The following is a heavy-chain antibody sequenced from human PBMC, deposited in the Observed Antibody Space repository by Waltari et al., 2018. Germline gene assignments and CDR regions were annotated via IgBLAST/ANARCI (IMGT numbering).Heavy chain of an antibody. D-gene: IGHD6-13*01. Sequence: QLQLQESGPGLVKPSETLSLTCTVSGGSISSSSYYWGWIRQPPGKGLAWIGSSYYSGSTYHNPSLKSRVNVSVDTSKNAFSLKLRSVAAAVPAVYCCAGGGAAAAATSYYYYGRDVWGQGTTVTVSS. CDR1: GGSISSSSYY. CDR2: SYYSGST. J-gene: IGHJ6*02. CDR3: AGGGAAAAATSYYYYGRDV. V-gene: IGHV4-39*07.